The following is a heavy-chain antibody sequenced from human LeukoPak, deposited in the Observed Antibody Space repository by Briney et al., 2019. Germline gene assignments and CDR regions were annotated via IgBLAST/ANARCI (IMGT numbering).Heavy chain of an antibody. V-gene: IGHV1-2*02. CDR1: GYTFTDYY. CDR2: IDPNSGGT. D-gene: IGHD3-10*01. CDR3: ASSGGY. Sequence: ASVKVSCKASGYTFTDYYMHWVRQAPGQGLEWMGWIDPNSGGTSYAQKLQGRVTMTTDTSTSTAYMELRSLRSDDTAVYYCASSGGYWGQGTLVTVSS. J-gene: IGHJ4*02.